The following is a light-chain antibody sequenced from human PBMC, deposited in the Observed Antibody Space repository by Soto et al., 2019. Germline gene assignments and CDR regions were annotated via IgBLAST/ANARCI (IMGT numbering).Light chain of an antibody. CDR3: QKSYSTPPT. Sequence: DIQMTQSPSSLSSSVGDRVTITCRASQSISSYLNWYQQKPGKAPKLLIYAASSLQSGVPSRFSGSGSGTDFTLTISSLQPEAFATYYCQKSYSTPPTFGQGTKLEIK. V-gene: IGKV1-39*01. J-gene: IGKJ2*01. CDR2: AAS. CDR1: QSISSY.